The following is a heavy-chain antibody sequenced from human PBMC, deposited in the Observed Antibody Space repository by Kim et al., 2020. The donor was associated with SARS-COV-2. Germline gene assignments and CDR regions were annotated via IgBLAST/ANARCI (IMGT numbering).Heavy chain of an antibody. Sequence: YSPSFQGQVTISADKSISTAYLQWSSLKASDTAMYYCARLIVTGYYFDYWGQGTLVTVSS. J-gene: IGHJ4*02. D-gene: IGHD3-9*01. V-gene: IGHV5-51*01. CDR3: ARLIVTGYYFDY.